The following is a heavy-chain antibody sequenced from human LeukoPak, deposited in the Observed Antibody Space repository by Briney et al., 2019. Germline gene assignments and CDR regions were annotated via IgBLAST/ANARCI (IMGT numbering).Heavy chain of an antibody. CDR2: IYYSGST. D-gene: IGHD2-2*01. CDR1: GGSISGYY. V-gene: IGHV4-59*08. Sequence: SETLSLTCTVSGGSISGYYWSWIRQPPGKGLEWIGYIYYSGSTTYNPSLKSRVTISVDTSKNHFSRKLSSVTAADTAVYYCARRVSASGRDYFDYWGQGTLVTVSS. J-gene: IGHJ4*02. CDR3: ARRVSASGRDYFDY.